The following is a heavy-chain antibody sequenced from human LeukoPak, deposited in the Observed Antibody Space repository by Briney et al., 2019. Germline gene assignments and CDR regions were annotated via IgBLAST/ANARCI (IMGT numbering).Heavy chain of an antibody. V-gene: IGHV3-74*03. D-gene: IGHD2-15*01. Sequence: GGSLRLSCVASGFTFSSHWMHWVRQGPGKGLVWVSRINTDGSRTTYVDSVKGRFTISRDNSKNTLYLQMNSLRAEDTAVYYCARSVESYCSGGSCYSGFLAYWGQGTLVTVSS. CDR1: GFTFSSHW. J-gene: IGHJ4*02. CDR2: INTDGSRT. CDR3: ARSVESYCSGGSCYSGFLAY.